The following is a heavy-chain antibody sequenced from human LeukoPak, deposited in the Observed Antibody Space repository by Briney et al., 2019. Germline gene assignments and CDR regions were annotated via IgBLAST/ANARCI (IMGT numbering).Heavy chain of an antibody. D-gene: IGHD1-26*01. CDR1: GGSISSSSYY. J-gene: IGHJ4*02. CDR2: IYYSGST. Sequence: SETLSLTCTVSGGSISSSSYYWGWIRQPPGKGLEWIGSIYYSGSTYYNPSLKSRGTISVDTSKNQFSLKLSSVTAADTAVYYCARREGADSFDYWGQGTLVTVSS. V-gene: IGHV4-39*01. CDR3: ARREGADSFDY.